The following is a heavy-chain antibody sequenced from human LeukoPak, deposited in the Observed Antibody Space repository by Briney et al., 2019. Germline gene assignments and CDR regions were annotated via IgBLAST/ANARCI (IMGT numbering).Heavy chain of an antibody. CDR3: ARDMRGGNSYYFDS. CDR2: FYHSVST. D-gene: IGHD4-23*01. J-gene: IGHJ4*02. Sequence: SETLSLTCTVSGNSINRGYYWGWIRQPPGKGLEWIGSFYHSVSTYYNPSLKSRVTISVDPSKNQFSLKLSSVTAADTAAYYCARDMRGGNSYYFDSWGQGTLVTVSS. V-gene: IGHV4-38-2*02. CDR1: GNSINRGYY.